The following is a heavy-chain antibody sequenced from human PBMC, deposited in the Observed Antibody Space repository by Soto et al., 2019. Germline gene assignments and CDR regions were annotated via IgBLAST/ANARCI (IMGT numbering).Heavy chain of an antibody. J-gene: IGHJ5*02. CDR2: VFHTGTT. Sequence: QVQLQESGPGLVKPSGTLSLTCAVSGDSVSSPYYWCWVRQPPGKGLEWIGEVFHTGTTSYNPSLRRRVASSMDKANNRFSLDLTSVTAADTAVYYCARCAGWYAVPSWGPGTLVIVSS. CDR1: GDSVSSPYY. V-gene: IGHV4-4*02. CDR3: ARCAGWYAVPS. D-gene: IGHD6-19*01.